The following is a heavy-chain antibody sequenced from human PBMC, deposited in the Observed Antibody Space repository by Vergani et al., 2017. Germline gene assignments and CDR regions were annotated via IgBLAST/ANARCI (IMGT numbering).Heavy chain of an antibody. CDR3: ARVNTETTCHLYYYYYMDV. J-gene: IGHJ6*03. CDR2: IDHTGRP. V-gene: IGHV4-34*01. Sequence: QVQLQQWGGGLLKPSETLSLTCVVNGGSFTSYHWTWIRQSPGEGLEWVGDIDHTGRPDYNPSLKRRLTMSVNNSRKQFSLTLNSVTATDTAIYFCARVNTETTCHLYYYYYMDVWGQGTAVTVS. CDR1: GGSFTSYH. D-gene: IGHD4-11*01.